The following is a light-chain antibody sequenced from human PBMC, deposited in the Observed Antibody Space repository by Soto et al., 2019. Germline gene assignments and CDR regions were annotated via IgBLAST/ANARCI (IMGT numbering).Light chain of an antibody. CDR2: GAS. Sequence: VVLTQSPATLSLSPGEPATLSCRASRRVYITALAWYQQKPGRTPTLLIYGASTRSTGIPDRFSATGSWTDFSLTISSVEPEDFAVSYCQQYGASPFTFGPGTRVEI. CDR3: QQYGASPFT. CDR1: RRVYITA. V-gene: IGKV3-20*01. J-gene: IGKJ3*01.